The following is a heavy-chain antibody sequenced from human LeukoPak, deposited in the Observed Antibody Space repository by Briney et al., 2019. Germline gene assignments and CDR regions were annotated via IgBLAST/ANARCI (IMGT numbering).Heavy chain of an antibody. V-gene: IGHV4-39*07. CDR3: FVVVTASKFDY. CDR1: GGSISSSSYY. Sequence: PETPSLTCTVSGGSISSSSYYWGWIRQPPGKGLEWIGSIYYSGSTYYNPSLKSRVTISVDTSKNQCSLNLSSLTAADTAVYYCFVVVTASKFDYWGQGTLVTVSS. D-gene: IGHD2-21*02. J-gene: IGHJ4*02. CDR2: IYYSGST.